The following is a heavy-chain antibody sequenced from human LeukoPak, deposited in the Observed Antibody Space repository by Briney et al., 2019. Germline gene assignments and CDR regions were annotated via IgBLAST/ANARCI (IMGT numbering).Heavy chain of an antibody. Sequence: SETLSLTCTVSGGSISSSNYYWGWIRQPPGKGLEWIGSIYYSGNTYYNPSLKSRVTIFVDTSKNQFSLKLTSVTAADTAVYYCAHFKGGSFDFWGQGTMVTVSS. CDR2: IYYSGNT. J-gene: IGHJ3*01. D-gene: IGHD1-26*01. CDR3: AHFKGGSFDF. V-gene: IGHV4-39*01. CDR1: GGSISSSNYY.